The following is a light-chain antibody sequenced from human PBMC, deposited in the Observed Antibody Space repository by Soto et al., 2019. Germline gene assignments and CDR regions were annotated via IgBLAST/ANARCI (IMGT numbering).Light chain of an antibody. Sequence: IQMTQSPSTLSASVGDRVTMTCRASQSLNRDYLAWYQQKPGKAPKLLIYKASTLETDVPSRFSGGGSGTAFTLTISSLQADDFATYYCHQYDSYPRTFGQGTKVDI. V-gene: IGKV1-5*03. J-gene: IGKJ1*01. CDR2: KAS. CDR3: HQYDSYPRT. CDR1: QSLNRDY.